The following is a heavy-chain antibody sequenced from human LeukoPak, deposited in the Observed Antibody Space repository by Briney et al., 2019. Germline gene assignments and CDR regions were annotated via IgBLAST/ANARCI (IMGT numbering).Heavy chain of an antibody. V-gene: IGHV3-21*01. Sequence: GGSLRLSCAASGFTFSSYSMNWVRQAPGKGLEWVSSISSSSSYIYYADSVKGRLTISRDNAKNTLYLQMNSLRAEDTAVYYCVAGSTHFDYWGQGILVTVSS. D-gene: IGHD1-1*01. CDR1: GFTFSSYS. J-gene: IGHJ4*02. CDR2: ISSSSSYI. CDR3: VAGSTHFDY.